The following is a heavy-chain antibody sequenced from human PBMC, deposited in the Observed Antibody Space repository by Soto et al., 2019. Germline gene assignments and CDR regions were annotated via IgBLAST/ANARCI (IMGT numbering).Heavy chain of an antibody. Sequence: QVQLQESGPGLVKPSQTLSLTCTVSVDSMGSGDYYWTWIRQPPGKGLEWIGYIYYIGTTFYNPSLESRVNIYIDTSKNHFSLRLTSVTAADTAVYYCSRGSTYYGFLTWGQGTLVTVSS. D-gene: IGHD3-10*01. J-gene: IGHJ5*02. CDR3: SRGSTYYGFLT. CDR2: IYYIGTT. CDR1: VDSMGSGDYY. V-gene: IGHV4-30-4*01.